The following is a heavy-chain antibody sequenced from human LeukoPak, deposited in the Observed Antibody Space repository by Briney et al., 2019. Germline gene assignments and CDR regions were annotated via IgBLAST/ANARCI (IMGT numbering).Heavy chain of an antibody. CDR1: GYSISSGYY. CDR2: IYHSGST. CDR3: ARHFYGDYEDY. Sequence: SETLSLTCAVSGYSISSGYYWGWIRQPPGKGLEWIGSIYHSGSTYYSPSLKSRVTISVHKSKNQFSLKLSSETAADTAVYYCARHFYGDYEDYWGQGTLVTVSS. V-gene: IGHV4-38-2*01. D-gene: IGHD4-17*01. J-gene: IGHJ4*02.